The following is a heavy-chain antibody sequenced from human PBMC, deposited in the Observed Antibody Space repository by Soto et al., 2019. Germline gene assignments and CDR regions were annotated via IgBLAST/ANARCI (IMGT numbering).Heavy chain of an antibody. CDR1: GFIFSSYA. CDR3: ARTGLLHGMDV. V-gene: IGHV3-30-3*01. J-gene: IGHJ6*02. Sequence: QVQLVESGGGVVQPGRSLRLSCAASGFIFSSYAMHWVRQAPGKGLEWVAVISYDGSNKYYADSVKGRVTISRDNSKNTLYLQRNSLRAEDTAGYYCARTGLLHGMDVWGQGTTVTVSS. D-gene: IGHD2-15*01. CDR2: ISYDGSNK.